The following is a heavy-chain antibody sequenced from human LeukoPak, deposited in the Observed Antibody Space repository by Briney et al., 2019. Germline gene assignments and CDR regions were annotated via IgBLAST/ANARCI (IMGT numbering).Heavy chain of an antibody. Sequence: GGGLVKPGGSLRLSCAASGFTFSSYSMNWVRQAPGKGLEWVSSISSSSSYIYYADSVKGRFTISRDNAKNSLYLQMNSLRAEDTAVYYCARDPPYYYDSSGYYSEYFQHWGQGTLVTVSS. CDR3: ARDPPYYYDSSGYYSEYFQH. CDR2: ISSSSSYI. V-gene: IGHV3-21*01. CDR1: GFTFSSYS. J-gene: IGHJ1*01. D-gene: IGHD3-22*01.